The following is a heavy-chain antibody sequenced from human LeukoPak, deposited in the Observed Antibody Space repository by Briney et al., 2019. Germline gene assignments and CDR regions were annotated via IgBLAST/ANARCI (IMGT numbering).Heavy chain of an antibody. CDR1: GGSISSGGYY. D-gene: IGHD2-2*02. CDR3: ARYCSSTNCYKGGFDP. CDR2: IYYSGST. V-gene: IGHV4-31*03. Sequence: SETLSLTRTVSGGSISSGGYYWSWIRQHPGKCLEWIGYIYYSGSTYSNPSLKSRVTISVDTSKNQFSLNLSSVTAADTAVYYCARYCSSTNCYKGGFDPWGQGTLVTVSS. J-gene: IGHJ5*02.